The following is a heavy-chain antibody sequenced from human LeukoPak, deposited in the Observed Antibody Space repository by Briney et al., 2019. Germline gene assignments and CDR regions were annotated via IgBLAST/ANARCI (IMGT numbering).Heavy chain of an antibody. J-gene: IGHJ6*02. CDR1: GGSISYYY. V-gene: IGHV4-59*01. Sequence: SQTLSLTCTVSGGSISYYYWSWIRQSPGKGLEWIGYIYYSGTTNYNPSLKSRVTISVDTSKNQFSLQLRSVTAADSAVYYCAREDPQTRVPEGMDVWGQGTTVTVSS. CDR2: IYYSGTT. D-gene: IGHD4/OR15-4a*01. CDR3: AREDPQTRVPEGMDV.